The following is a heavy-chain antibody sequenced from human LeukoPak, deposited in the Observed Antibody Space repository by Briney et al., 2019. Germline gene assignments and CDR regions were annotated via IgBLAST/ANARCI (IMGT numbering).Heavy chain of an antibody. CDR1: GFTFSSYA. CDR2: ISGSGGRT. Sequence: GSLRLSCAASGFTFSSYAMSWVRQAPGKGLQWVSGISGSGGRTYYADSVKGRFTISRDNSKNTLYLQMNSLKAEDTAVYYCAKGGYGLTWFDPWGQGTLVTVSS. V-gene: IGHV3-23*01. J-gene: IGHJ5*02. CDR3: AKGGYGLTWFDP. D-gene: IGHD3-22*01.